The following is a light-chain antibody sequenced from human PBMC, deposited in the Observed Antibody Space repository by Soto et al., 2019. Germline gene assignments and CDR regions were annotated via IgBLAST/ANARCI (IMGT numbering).Light chain of an antibody. CDR1: QSISYY. V-gene: IGKV1-39*01. J-gene: IGKJ2*01. CDR3: QQSYSLPPRYT. Sequence: DIQMTQSPSSLSASVGDRVPITCRASQSISYYLNWYQQKPGKAPKLLISSASSLQSGVSSRFSGNGSGTNFTLTISGLQPEDLATYYCQQSYSLPPRYTFGQGTKLEIE. CDR2: SAS.